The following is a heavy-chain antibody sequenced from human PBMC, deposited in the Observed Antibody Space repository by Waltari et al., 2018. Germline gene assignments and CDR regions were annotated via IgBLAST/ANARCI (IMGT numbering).Heavy chain of an antibody. Sequence: QVQLQESGPGLVKPSETLSLTCTVSGGSISSYYWSWIRQPPGKGLEGIRYIFYSGRNNHTPSRKRRVTISIDTSKNQFSLKLSSVTAADTAVYYCARPSGRFYAFDIWGQGTMVTVSS. J-gene: IGHJ3*02. V-gene: IGHV4-59*01. CDR1: GGSISSYY. D-gene: IGHD3-3*01. CDR2: IFYSGRN. CDR3: ARPSGRFYAFDI.